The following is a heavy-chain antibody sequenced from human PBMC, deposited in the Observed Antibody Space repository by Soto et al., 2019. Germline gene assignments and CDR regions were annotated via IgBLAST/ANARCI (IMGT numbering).Heavy chain of an antibody. CDR3: ASEAGSNPSCYYHEMDV. Sequence: QEQLVQSGAEVKKPGAPVKVSCKASGYTFSNYHINWVRQASGQRLEWMGWMNPDTRNTCYAEQFQGRVTMTRNSSISTAYMELSGLRSEDTADDYGASEAGSNPSCYYHEMDVWGKGVTVTVSS. J-gene: IGHJ6*03. CDR2: MNPDTRNT. CDR1: GYTFSNYH. D-gene: IGHD2-21*02. V-gene: IGHV1-8*01.